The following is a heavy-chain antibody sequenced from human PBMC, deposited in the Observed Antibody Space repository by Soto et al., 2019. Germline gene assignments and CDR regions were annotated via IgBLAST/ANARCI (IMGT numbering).Heavy chain of an antibody. D-gene: IGHD2-21*02. CDR1: GGSISSGGYS. CDR3: ARWTYCGGDCYWLDF. V-gene: IGHV4-30-2*02. J-gene: IGHJ4*02. Sequence: PSEPMSLTCAVSGGSISSGGYSWIWIRKPPGKGLEWIGYIYHSGSTYYNPSLRSRVTISLDRSKNQFSLNLNSVTAADTAIYFCARWTYCGGDCYWLDFLGQGTLVTVSS. CDR2: IYHSGST.